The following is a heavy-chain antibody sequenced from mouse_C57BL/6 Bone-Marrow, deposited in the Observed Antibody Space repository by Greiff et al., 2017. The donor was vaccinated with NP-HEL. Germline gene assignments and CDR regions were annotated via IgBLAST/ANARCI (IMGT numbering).Heavy chain of an antibody. J-gene: IGHJ3*01. V-gene: IGHV1-81*01. Sequence: QVQLKESGAELARPGASVKLSCKASGYTFTSYGISWVKQRTGQGLEWIGEIYPRSGNTYYNEKFKGKATLTADKSSSTAYMELRSLTSEDSAVYVCARTLYYYGSSYAYWGQGTLVTVSA. CDR3: ARTLYYYGSSYAY. D-gene: IGHD1-1*01. CDR1: GYTFTSYG. CDR2: IYPRSGNT.